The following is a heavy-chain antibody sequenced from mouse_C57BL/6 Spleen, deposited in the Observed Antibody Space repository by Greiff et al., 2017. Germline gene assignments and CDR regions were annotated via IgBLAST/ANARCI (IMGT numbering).Heavy chain of an antibody. D-gene: IGHD1-1*02. J-gene: IGHJ4*01. CDR3: ARHEGDYGSLRAMDY. Sequence: VKLVESGPGLVAPSQSLSITCTVSGFSLTSYGVHWVRQPPGKGLEWLVVIWSDGSTTYNSALKSRLSISKDNSKSQVFLKMNSLQTDDTAMYYCARHEGDYGSLRAMDYWGQGTSVTVSS. V-gene: IGHV2-6-1*01. CDR1: GFSLTSYG. CDR2: IWSDGST.